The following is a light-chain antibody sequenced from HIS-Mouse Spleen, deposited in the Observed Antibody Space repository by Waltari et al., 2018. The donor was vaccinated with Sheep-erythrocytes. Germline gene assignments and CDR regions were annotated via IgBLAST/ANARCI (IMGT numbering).Light chain of an antibody. V-gene: IGLV2-11*01. J-gene: IGLJ3*02. CDR1: SSDVGGYNS. CDR3: QAWDSSTAWV. Sequence: QSALTQPRSVSGSPGQSVTLSCTGPSSDVGGYNSVSWYQQHPGKAPKLMIYDVSKRPSGVPDRFSGSKSGNTASLTISGLQAEDEADYYCQAWDSSTAWVFGGGTKLTVL. CDR2: DVS.